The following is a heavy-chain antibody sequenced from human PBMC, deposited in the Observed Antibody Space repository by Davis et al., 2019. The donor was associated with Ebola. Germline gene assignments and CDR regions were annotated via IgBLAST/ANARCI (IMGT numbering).Heavy chain of an antibody. CDR2: ISGSGGST. Sequence: GESLKISCTDSVITFSSYAMTWVRQAPGKGLEWVSAISGSGGSTYYADSVKGRFTISRDNSKKTLYLQMNSLRAEDTAVYYCAREGYYYDSSGYYYTYYYGMDVWGKGTTVTVSS. D-gene: IGHD3-22*01. J-gene: IGHJ6*04. CDR3: AREGYYYDSSGYYYTYYYGMDV. CDR1: VITFSSYA. V-gene: IGHV3-23*01.